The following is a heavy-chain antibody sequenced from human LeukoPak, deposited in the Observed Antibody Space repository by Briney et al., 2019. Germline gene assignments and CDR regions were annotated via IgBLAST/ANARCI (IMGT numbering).Heavy chain of an antibody. CDR2: IYYSGST. CDR1: GGSISSSSYY. V-gene: IGHV4-39*07. Sequence: PSETLSLTCTVSGGSISSSSYYWGWIRQPPGKGLEWIGSIYYSGSTNYNPSLKSRVTISVDNSKNQFSLKLSSVTAADTAVYYCARLWTGFSDSSGYYYLDYWGPGTLVTVSS. CDR3: ARLWTGFSDSSGYYYLDY. D-gene: IGHD3-22*01. J-gene: IGHJ4*02.